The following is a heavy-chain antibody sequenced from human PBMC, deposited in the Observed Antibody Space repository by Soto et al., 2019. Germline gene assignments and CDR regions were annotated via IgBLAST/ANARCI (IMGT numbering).Heavy chain of an antibody. CDR1: GFTVSSSY. CDR3: AKDLGPLKLLNYVFYGLDV. V-gene: IGHV3-53*01. D-gene: IGHD2-21*02. CDR2: IESGGTA. Sequence: PGGSLRPSCNASGFTVSSSYMSWVRQAPGMGLEWVAVIESGGTAHYADSVKGRFTISRDNPNNIIYLQLHTLRAEDTAAYYCAKDLGPLKLLNYVFYGLDVWGQGTTVTVSS. J-gene: IGHJ6*02.